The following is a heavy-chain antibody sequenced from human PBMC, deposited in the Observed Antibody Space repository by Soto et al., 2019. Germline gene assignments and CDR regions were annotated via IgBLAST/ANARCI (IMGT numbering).Heavy chain of an antibody. CDR3: ARNDKRGLDY. J-gene: IGHJ4*02. CDR2: INPSGGST. D-gene: IGHD1-1*01. V-gene: IGHV1-46*01. CDR1: GYSFINYY. Sequence: QVQLVQSGAEVKKPGASVKVSCEASGYSFINYYIHWVRQAPGQGLEWMGMINPSGGSTSYAQKFQGRVTMTRDTSTRTVYMELSSRRSEDTAVYFCARNDKRGLDYWGQGTLVTVSS.